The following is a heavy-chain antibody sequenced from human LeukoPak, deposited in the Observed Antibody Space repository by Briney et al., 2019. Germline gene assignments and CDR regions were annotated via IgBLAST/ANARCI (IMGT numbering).Heavy chain of an antibody. CDR1: GYSFSSYW. CDR3: ARRADGHTGDN. J-gene: IGHJ4*02. D-gene: IGHD5-24*01. V-gene: IGHV5-51*01. CDR2: IYPGDSDT. Sequence: GGSLKISCKGSGYSFSSYWIGWVRQMPGRGRGWMGFIYPGDSDTRYSPSFKGQVTISADKSITTAYLQWSSLKASDSAMYYCARRADGHTGDNWGQGTLVTVSS.